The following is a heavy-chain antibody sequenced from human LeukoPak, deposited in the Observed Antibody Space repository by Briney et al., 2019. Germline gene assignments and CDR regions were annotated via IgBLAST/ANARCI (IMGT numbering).Heavy chain of an antibody. CDR3: AREMSGYNYGRPFDY. J-gene: IGHJ4*02. D-gene: IGHD5-18*01. CDR1: GFTFSSYS. CDR2: ISSSSSYI. Sequence: KAGGSLRLSCAASGFTFSSYSMNWVRQAPGKGLEWVSFISSSSSYIYYAESVKGRFTISRDNAKNSLYLQMNSLRAEDTAVYYCAREMSGYNYGRPFDYWGQGTLVTVSS. V-gene: IGHV3-21*01.